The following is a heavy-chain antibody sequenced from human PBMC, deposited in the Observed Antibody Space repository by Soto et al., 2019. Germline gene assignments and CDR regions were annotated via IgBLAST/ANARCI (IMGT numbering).Heavy chain of an antibody. Sequence: KTGGSLRLSCASSGFTFSSYSMNWVRQATGKGLECVSSISSSSSYIYYADSVKGRFTISRDNAKNSLYLQMNSLRAEDTAVYYCARVGRVGGSYSKYYFDYWGQGTLVTSPQ. CDR1: GFTFSSYS. CDR2: ISSSSSYI. D-gene: IGHD1-26*01. CDR3: ARVGRVGGSYSKYYFDY. V-gene: IGHV3-21*01. J-gene: IGHJ4*02.